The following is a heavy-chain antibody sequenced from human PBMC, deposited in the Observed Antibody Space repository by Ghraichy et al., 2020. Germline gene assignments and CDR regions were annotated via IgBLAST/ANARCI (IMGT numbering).Heavy chain of an antibody. J-gene: IGHJ6*02. CDR1: GGSINSGAYS. Sequence: SETLSLTCAVSGGSINSGAYSWTWVRQAPGQGLEWMGYIYHSGNAYYNPSLKSRVTFSVDRSMNRFYLSLNSMTAADTAIYYCAVLASNGVDVWGQGTTVTVSS. CDR2: IYHSGNA. CDR3: AVLASNGVDV. V-gene: IGHV4-30-2*01. D-gene: IGHD3-3*01.